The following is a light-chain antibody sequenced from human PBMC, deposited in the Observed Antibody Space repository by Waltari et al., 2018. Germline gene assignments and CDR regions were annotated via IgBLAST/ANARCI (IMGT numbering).Light chain of an antibody. J-gene: IGLJ2*01. CDR3: NSYAGSNSVL. Sequence: QSALTQPPSASGSPGQSVTISCTGTSSDVGGYNCVPWYQQPPGKAPNLTIYAVSKRPSGVPDRFSGSKSGNTAYLTVSGLQAEDEADYYCNSYAGSNSVLFGAGTKLTVL. CDR1: SSDVGGYNC. V-gene: IGLV2-8*01. CDR2: AVS.